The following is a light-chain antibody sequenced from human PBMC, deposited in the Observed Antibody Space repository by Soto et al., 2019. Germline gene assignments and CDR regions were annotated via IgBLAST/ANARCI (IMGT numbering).Light chain of an antibody. CDR3: SSSAGTSTI. CDR2: DVS. Sequence: QSVLTQPASVSGSPEQSITISCTGTINDIGSYNYVSWYQQHPGRAPQLIIYDVSYRPSGVSDRFSGSKSGNTASLTISGLRAEDEADYYCSSSAGTSTIFGGGTKSPS. J-gene: IGLJ2*01. CDR1: INDIGSYNY. V-gene: IGLV2-14*03.